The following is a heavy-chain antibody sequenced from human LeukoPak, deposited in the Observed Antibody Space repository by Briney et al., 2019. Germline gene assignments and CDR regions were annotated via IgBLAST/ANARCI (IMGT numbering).Heavy chain of an antibody. CDR3: ARDLQTYYDFWSGFDY. V-gene: IGHV3-30-3*01. Sequence: GGSLRLSCAASGFTFSNYAIHWVRQAPGKGLEWAALISKDGTNKYYPDSVKGRFTISRDNSKNTLYLQMNSLRAEDTAVYYCARDLQTYYDFWSGFDYWGQGTLVTVSS. D-gene: IGHD3-3*01. CDR2: ISKDGTNK. J-gene: IGHJ4*02. CDR1: GFTFSNYA.